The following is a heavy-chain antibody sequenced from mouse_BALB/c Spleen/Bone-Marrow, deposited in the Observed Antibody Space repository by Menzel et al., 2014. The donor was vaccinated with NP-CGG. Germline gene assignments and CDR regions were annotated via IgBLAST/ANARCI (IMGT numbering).Heavy chain of an antibody. V-gene: IGHV1-7*01. CDR3: ARTYYYGRDY. D-gene: IGHD1-1*01. CDR1: GYTFTNYW. CDR2: INPSTGYT. Sequence: QVQLQQSGAELAKPGASVKMSCKASGYTFTNYWMHWVKQRPGQGLEWIGYINPSTGYTEYNQKFKGKATLTADKSSSTAYMQLSSLTSEDSAVYYCARTYYYGRDYWGQGTTLTVSS. J-gene: IGHJ2*01.